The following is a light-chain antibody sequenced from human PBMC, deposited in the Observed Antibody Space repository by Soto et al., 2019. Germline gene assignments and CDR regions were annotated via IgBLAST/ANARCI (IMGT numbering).Light chain of an antibody. CDR2: LAF. Sequence: DIVVTQSPLSLPVTPGEPASISCRSSQSLLRTTNGKTYLSWYLQKPGQSPQLLIYLAFNRASGVPDRFSGSGSGPDFTLKISRVEPEYVGVYYCMQALQTPWTFGQGTKVEIK. CDR1: QSLLRTTNGKTY. CDR3: MQALQTPWT. J-gene: IGKJ1*01. V-gene: IGKV2-28*01.